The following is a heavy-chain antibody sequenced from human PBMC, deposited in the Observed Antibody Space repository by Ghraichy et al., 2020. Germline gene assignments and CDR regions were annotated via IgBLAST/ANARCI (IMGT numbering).Heavy chain of an antibody. CDR1: GGSISTNSW. Sequence: ESLNISCAVSGGSISTNSWWSWVRQPPGKGLEWIGEIDQSGSANYNPSLRSRVSISVDKSKNQFSLKLNSVTAADTAMYYCTRPPWGVYALDVWGQGTTVTVSS. D-gene: IGHD3-16*01. V-gene: IGHV4-4*02. J-gene: IGHJ6*02. CDR2: IDQSGSA. CDR3: TRPPWGVYALDV.